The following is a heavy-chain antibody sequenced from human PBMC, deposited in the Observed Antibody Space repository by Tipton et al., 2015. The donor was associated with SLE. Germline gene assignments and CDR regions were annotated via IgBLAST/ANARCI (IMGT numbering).Heavy chain of an antibody. J-gene: IGHJ6*02. Sequence: TLSLTCTVSGGSISSHYWSWIRQPPGKGLEWIGRIYTSGSTNYNPSLKSRVTMSVDTSKNQFSLKLSSVTAADTAVYYCASTSAYYYYGMDVWGQGTTVTVSS. V-gene: IGHV4-4*07. CDR2: IYTSGST. CDR3: ASTSAYYYYGMDV. CDR1: GGSISSHY. D-gene: IGHD6-6*01.